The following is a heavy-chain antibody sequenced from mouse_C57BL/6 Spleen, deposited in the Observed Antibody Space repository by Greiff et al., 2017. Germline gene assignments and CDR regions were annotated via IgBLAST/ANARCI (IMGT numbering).Heavy chain of an antibody. CDR1: GYTFTDYY. J-gene: IGHJ3*01. V-gene: IGHV1-26*01. CDR2: INPNNGGT. Sequence: EVQLQQSGPELVKPGASVKISCKASGYTFTDYYMNWVKQSHGKSLEWIGDINPNNGGTSYNQKFKGKATLTVDKSSSTAYMELRSLTSEDSAVYYCARGTGPYWGQGTLVTVSA. D-gene: IGHD4-1*01. CDR3: ARGTGPY.